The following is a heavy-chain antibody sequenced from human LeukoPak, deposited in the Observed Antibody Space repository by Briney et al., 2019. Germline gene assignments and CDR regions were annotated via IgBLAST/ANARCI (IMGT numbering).Heavy chain of an antibody. CDR3: AKDPTSGYDRLPSDY. CDR2: ISSDGSKK. V-gene: IGHV3-30*18. D-gene: IGHD5-12*01. Sequence: GGSLRLSCAASTFFFSAYGMNWVRQAPGKGLEWVASISSDGSKKYYVDSVKGRFTISRDNSQNTLYLQMNSLRAEDTAMYYCAKDPTSGYDRLPSDYWGQGTLVTVSS. CDR1: TFFFSAYG. J-gene: IGHJ4*02.